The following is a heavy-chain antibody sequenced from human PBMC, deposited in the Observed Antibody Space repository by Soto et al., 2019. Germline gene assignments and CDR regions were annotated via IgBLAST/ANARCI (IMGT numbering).Heavy chain of an antibody. Sequence: EVQLVESGGGLVQPGGSLRLSCAASEFTFSSYWMHWVRQAPGKGLVWVSRINSDGSSTSYAVSVKGRLTISRVNAKNTLYLQMNSLRAEYTAVYYCARSSSPTMSTLSGGFWGQVPLVTV. V-gene: IGHV3-74*01. CDR1: EFTFSSYW. CDR3: ARSSSPTMSTLSGGF. J-gene: IGHJ1*01. D-gene: IGHD2-15*01. CDR2: INSDGSST.